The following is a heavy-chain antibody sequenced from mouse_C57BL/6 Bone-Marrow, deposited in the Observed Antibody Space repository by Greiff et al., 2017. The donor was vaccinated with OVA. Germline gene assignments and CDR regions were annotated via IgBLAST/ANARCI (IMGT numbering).Heavy chain of an antibody. V-gene: IGHV1-55*01. CDR2: IYPGSGST. CDR1: GYTFTSYW. D-gene: IGHD2-4*01. Sequence: QVQLQQPGAELVKPGASVTMSCKASGYTFTSYWITWVKQRPGQGLEWIGDIYPGSGSTNYNEKFKSKATLTVDTSSSTAYMQLSSLTSEDSAVYYCASDYAYYYAMDYWGQGTSVTVSS. J-gene: IGHJ4*01. CDR3: ASDYAYYYAMDY.